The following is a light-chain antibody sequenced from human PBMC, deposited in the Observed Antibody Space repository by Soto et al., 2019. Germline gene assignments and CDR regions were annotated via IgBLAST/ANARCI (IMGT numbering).Light chain of an antibody. CDR3: QQRSNWRYT. V-gene: IGKV3-11*01. CDR1: QSVSTD. CDR2: DAS. Sequence: EIVLTKSPATLSFSPGERATLSCRSSQSVSTDLAWYQQKPGQAPMLLIYDASNRATGIPARFSGSGSVTDFTLTISSLEPEDFAIYYCQQRSNWRYTFGQGTKLEIK. J-gene: IGKJ2*01.